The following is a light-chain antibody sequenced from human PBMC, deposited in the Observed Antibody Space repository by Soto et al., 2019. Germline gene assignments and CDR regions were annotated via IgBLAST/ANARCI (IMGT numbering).Light chain of an antibody. V-gene: IGKV2D-29*02. CDR3: MQTIQVPSIA. Sequence: DIVMTQSPLSMPVTPGELASISCRSSQSLLGSNGYNYLDWYLQKPGQSPKLLIYEVSNRFSGVSERFSGSGAGTDFTLKIRRVEAEDVGVYYCMQTIQVPSIAFGKGTRLEIK. CDR1: QSLLGSNGYNY. J-gene: IGKJ5*01. CDR2: EVS.